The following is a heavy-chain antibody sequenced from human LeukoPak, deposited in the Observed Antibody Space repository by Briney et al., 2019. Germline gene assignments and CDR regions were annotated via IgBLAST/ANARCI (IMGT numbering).Heavy chain of an antibody. J-gene: IGHJ4*02. CDR2: IKEDGSEK. D-gene: IGHD1/OR15-1a*01. Sequence: GGSLSPSCPASGFTFSSFWMSWVGKAPGKGLDWVANIKEDGSEKYYVDSVKGRFTISRDNAKNSLYLQMNSLRAEDTAVYDCVREDAEQSFDYWGQGTLVAVSS. CDR1: GFTFSSFW. CDR3: VREDAEQSFDY. V-gene: IGHV3-7*01.